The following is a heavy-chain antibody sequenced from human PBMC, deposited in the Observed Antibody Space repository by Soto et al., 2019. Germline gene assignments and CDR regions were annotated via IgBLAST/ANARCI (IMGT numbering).Heavy chain of an antibody. Sequence: GESLKISCKGSGYSFTSYWIGWVRQMPGKGLEWMGIINPGDSDTRYSPSFQGQVTISADKSISTAYLQWSSLKASDTAMYYWARHPYGDYISLPNYGMDVWGQGTTVTVSS. CDR2: INPGDSDT. CDR3: ARHPYGDYISLPNYGMDV. V-gene: IGHV5-51*01. D-gene: IGHD4-17*01. CDR1: GYSFTSYW. J-gene: IGHJ6*02.